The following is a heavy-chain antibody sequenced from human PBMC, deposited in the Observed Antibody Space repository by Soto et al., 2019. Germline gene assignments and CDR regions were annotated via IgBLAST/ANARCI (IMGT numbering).Heavy chain of an antibody. J-gene: IGHJ4*02. CDR2: IIPIFGTA. D-gene: IGHD5-18*01. CDR3: ARDVDTAMAPSDY. CDR1: GGTFSSYA. V-gene: IGHV1-69*13. Sequence: SVKVSCKASGGTFSSYAISWVRQAPGQGLEWMGGIIPIFGTANYAQKFQGRVTITADESTSTAYMELSSLRSEDTAVYYCARDVDTAMAPSDYWGQGTLVTVSS.